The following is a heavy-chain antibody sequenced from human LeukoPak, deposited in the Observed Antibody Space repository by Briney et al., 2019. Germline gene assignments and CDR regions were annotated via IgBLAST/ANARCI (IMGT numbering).Heavy chain of an antibody. V-gene: IGHV3-23*01. D-gene: IGHD5-18*01. CDR3: AREGVYSNGPFDY. CDR1: GFTFGSYT. Sequence: GGSLRLSCAASGFTFGSYTMTWVRQAPGKGLEWVSVISGNGGTTYNADSVKGRFTISRDNSKNTLYLQTNSLRAEDTAVYYCAREGVYSNGPFDYWGQGTRVTVSS. CDR2: ISGNGGTT. J-gene: IGHJ4*02.